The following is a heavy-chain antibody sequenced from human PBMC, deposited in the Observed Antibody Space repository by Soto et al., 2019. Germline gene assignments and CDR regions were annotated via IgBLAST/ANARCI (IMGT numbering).Heavy chain of an antibody. J-gene: IGHJ3*02. Sequence: QVQLQESGPGLVKPSQTLSLTCTVSGGSISSGGYYWSWIRQHPGKGLEWIGYIYYSGSTYYNPSLKGRVTISVDTSKNQFSLKLSSVTAADTAVYYCARVNDYGDLTHDAFDIWGQGTMVTVSS. CDR2: IYYSGST. CDR3: ARVNDYGDLTHDAFDI. D-gene: IGHD4-17*01. V-gene: IGHV4-31*03. CDR1: GGSISSGGYY.